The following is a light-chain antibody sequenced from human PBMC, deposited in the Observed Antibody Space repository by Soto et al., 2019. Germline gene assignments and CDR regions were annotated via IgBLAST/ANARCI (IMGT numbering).Light chain of an antibody. CDR1: QGIRSD. J-gene: IGKJ1*01. V-gene: IGKV1-17*01. CDR2: AAS. Sequence: DIQMTQSPSSLSASVGDRVTITCRASQGIRSDLGWYQQKPGKAPKGLVYAASSMQSRPPSRLRGSGSGTLFSLTISSLQPGECATSYCLQHNSYPRTFVQGSKVDI. CDR3: LQHNSYPRT.